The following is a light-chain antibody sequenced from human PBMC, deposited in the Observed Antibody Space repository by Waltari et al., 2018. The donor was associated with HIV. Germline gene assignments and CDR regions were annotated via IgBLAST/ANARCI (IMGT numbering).Light chain of an antibody. Sequence: SYVLTQPPSVSVAPGQTASITCAGTTLQSTSVHWYLQTAGQAPVLVIFDVSDRRSGIPERFSVSKSGNTATLTISRVEAGDEADYYCHMWDTTRVLFGGGTKLTVL. CDR2: DVS. CDR1: TLQSTS. CDR3: HMWDTTRVL. J-gene: IGLJ2*01. V-gene: IGLV3-21*02.